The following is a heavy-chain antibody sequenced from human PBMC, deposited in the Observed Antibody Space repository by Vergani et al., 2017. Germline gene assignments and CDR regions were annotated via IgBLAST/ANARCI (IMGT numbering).Heavy chain of an antibody. D-gene: IGHD2-15*01. V-gene: IGHV3-33*01. CDR1: IFKFGDFG. J-gene: IGHJ4*02. Sequence: VQPVESGGGLVKPGGSLRLSCTPSIFKFGDFGMHWVRQAPGRGLEWVSMTWYEGNNNYYADSVKGRFTISKDISKNTLYLQMNSLRGDETAVYYCARGGKGIIMVVPSTHLWGQGTQVSVS. CDR2: TWYEGNNN. CDR3: ARGGKGIIMVVPSTHL.